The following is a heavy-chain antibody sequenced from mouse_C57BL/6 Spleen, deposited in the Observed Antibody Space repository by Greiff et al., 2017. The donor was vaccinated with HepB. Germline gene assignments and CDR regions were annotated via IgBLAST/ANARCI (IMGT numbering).Heavy chain of an antibody. CDR1: GFSLTSYA. Sequence: VQVVESGPGLVAPSQSLSITCTVSGFSLTSYAISWVRQPPGKGLEWLGVIWTGGGTKYNSALKSRLSISKDNSKSQVFLKMNSLQTDDTARYYCARNYNSNYLLDYWGQGTTLTVSS. CDR3: ARNYNSNYLLDY. CDR2: IWTGGGT. D-gene: IGHD2-5*01. V-gene: IGHV2-9-1*01. J-gene: IGHJ2*01.